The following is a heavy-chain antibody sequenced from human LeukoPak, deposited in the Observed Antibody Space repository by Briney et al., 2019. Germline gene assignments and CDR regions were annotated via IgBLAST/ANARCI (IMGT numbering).Heavy chain of an antibody. J-gene: IGHJ4*02. CDR3: AKDSSVPYGITN. CDR2: IDGTGGNT. V-gene: IGHV3-23*01. D-gene: IGHD4-17*01. Sequence: GGSLRLSCAASGFTFSRYAMSWVRQAPGKGLEWVSAIDGTGGNTYYADSVKGRFTISRDNSKNTLFLQMNSLRAEDTAVYFCAKDSSVPYGITNWGQGTLVTVS. CDR1: GFTFSRYA.